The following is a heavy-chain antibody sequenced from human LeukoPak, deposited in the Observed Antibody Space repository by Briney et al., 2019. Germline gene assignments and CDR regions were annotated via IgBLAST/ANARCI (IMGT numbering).Heavy chain of an antibody. Sequence: PGGYRRLSCVASGFTFSSYAMTWVRQAPGKGLEWVSTIIGSGAGTYYADSVKGRFTISRDNSKNTLSVQMNSLRAEDTAVYYCAKDNGSGSSYYYMDVWGKGTTVTLSS. J-gene: IGHJ6*03. V-gene: IGHV3-23*01. D-gene: IGHD1-26*01. CDR3: AKDNGSGSSYYYMDV. CDR1: GFTFSSYA. CDR2: IIGSGAGT.